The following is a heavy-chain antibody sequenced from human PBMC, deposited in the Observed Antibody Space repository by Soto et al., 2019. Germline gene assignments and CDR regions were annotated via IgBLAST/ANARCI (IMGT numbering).Heavy chain of an antibody. J-gene: IGHJ6*02. V-gene: IGHV3-30*18. D-gene: IGHD4-4*01. Sequence: QVQLVESGGGVVQPGRSLRLSCAASGFTFRNYGMHWVRQAPGKGLVWVTVISYDGSHKYYADSVKGRFTISRDNSKNTVCLEMNSLRDEDTAVYYCAKRRGDHSNYSWGIEVWGQGTTVTVSS. CDR2: ISYDGSHK. CDR3: AKRRGDHSNYSWGIEV. CDR1: GFTFRNYG.